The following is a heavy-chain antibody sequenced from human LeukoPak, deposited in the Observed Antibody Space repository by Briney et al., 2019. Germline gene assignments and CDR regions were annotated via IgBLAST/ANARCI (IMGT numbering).Heavy chain of an antibody. CDR2: IYTSGST. Sequence: PSETLSLTCTVSGGSISSYYWSWIRQPAGKGLEWIGRIYTSGSTNYNPSLKSRVTMSVDTSKNQFSLKLSSVTAADTAVYYCASTVGYGDYGFQFDPWGQGTLVTVSS. CDR3: ASTVGYGDYGFQFDP. J-gene: IGHJ5*02. V-gene: IGHV4-4*07. CDR1: GGSISSYY. D-gene: IGHD4-17*01.